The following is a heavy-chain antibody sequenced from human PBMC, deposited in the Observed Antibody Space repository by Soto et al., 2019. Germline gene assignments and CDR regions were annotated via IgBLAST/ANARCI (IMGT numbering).Heavy chain of an antibody. V-gene: IGHV3-7*01. CDR1: GFTFSSYW. Sequence: GGSLRLSCAASGFTFSSYWMSWVRQAPGKGLEWVANIKQDGSEKYYVDSVKGRFTISRDNAKNSLYLQMNSLRAEDTAVYYCARDYRNGDYIVRLNYYYYYMDVWGKGTTVTVSS. CDR2: IKQDGSEK. D-gene: IGHD4-17*01. CDR3: ARDYRNGDYIVRLNYYYYYMDV. J-gene: IGHJ6*03.